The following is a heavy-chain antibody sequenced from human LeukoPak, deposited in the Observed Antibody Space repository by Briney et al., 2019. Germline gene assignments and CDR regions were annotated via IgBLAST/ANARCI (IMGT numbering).Heavy chain of an antibody. J-gene: IGHJ5*02. Sequence: SETLSLTCTVSGGSISSSSYYWGWIRQPPGKGLEWIGSIYYSGSTYYNPSLKSRVTISVDTSKNQFSLKLSSVTAADTAVYYCANMGYSYAPGLFDPWGQGTLVTVSS. CDR2: IYYSGST. CDR1: GGSISSSSYY. CDR3: ANMGYSYAPGLFDP. D-gene: IGHD5-18*01. V-gene: IGHV4-39*07.